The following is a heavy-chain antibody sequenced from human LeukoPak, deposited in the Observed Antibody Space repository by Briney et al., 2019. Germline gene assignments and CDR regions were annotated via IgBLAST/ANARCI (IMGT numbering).Heavy chain of an antibody. V-gene: IGHV3-23*01. D-gene: IGHD3-3*01. CDR1: GFTFSSYA. CDR2: ISGSGGST. Sequence: PGGSLRLSCAASGFTFSSYAMSWVRQAPGKGLEWVSAISGSGGSTYYADSVKGRFTISRDNSKNTLYLQMNSLRAEDTAVYYCAKCAAIFGVVISFFDYWGQGTLVTVSS. CDR3: AKCAAIFGVVISFFDY. J-gene: IGHJ4*02.